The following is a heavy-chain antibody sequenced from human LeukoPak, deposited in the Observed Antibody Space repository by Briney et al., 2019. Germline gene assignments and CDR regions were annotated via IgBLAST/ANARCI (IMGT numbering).Heavy chain of an antibody. J-gene: IGHJ5*02. CDR3: ARRGKPGIAAAGTKVNWFDP. Sequence: ETLSLTCAVYGGSFSGYYWSWIRQPPGKGLEWIGEINHSGSTNYNPSLKSRVTISVDTSKNQFSLKLSSVTAADTAVYYCARRGKPGIAAAGTKVNWFDPWGQGTLVTVSS. CDR1: GGSFSGYY. D-gene: IGHD6-13*01. CDR2: INHSGST. V-gene: IGHV4-34*01.